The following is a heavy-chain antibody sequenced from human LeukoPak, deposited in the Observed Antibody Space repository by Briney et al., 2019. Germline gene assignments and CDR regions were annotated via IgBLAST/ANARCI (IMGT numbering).Heavy chain of an antibody. V-gene: IGHV1-2*02. D-gene: IGHD5-24*01. CDR2: INPNSGGT. Sequence: ASVKVSCKASGYTFTSYYMHWVRQAPGQGLEWMGWINPNSGGTNYAQKFQGRVTMTRDTSISTAYMELSRLRSDDTAVYYCARDTESDGYKPFDYWGQGTLVTVSS. CDR1: GYTFTSYY. J-gene: IGHJ4*02. CDR3: ARDTESDGYKPFDY.